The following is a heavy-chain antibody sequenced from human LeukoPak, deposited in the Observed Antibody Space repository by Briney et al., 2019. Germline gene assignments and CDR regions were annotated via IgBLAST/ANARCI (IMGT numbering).Heavy chain of an antibody. CDR3: ARVGEKYQLLFDY. CDR1: GYTFTGYY. V-gene: IGHV1-2*02. J-gene: IGHJ4*02. CDR2: INPNSGGT. Sequence: ASVKVSCKASGYTFTGYYMHWVRQAPGQGLEWMGWINPNSGGTNYAQKFQGRVTMTRDTSISTAYMELSRLRSDDTAVYYCARVGEKYQLLFDYWGQGTLVTVSS. D-gene: IGHD2-2*01.